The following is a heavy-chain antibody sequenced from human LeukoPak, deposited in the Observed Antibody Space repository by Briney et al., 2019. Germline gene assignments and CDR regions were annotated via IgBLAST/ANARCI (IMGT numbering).Heavy chain of an antibody. J-gene: IGHJ4*02. V-gene: IGHV3-66*01. CDR1: GFTFSSYT. CDR3: ARANPLLLDY. Sequence: PGGSLRLSCAASGFTFSSYTMNWVRQAPGKGLEWVSVIYSGGSTYYADSVKGRFTISRDNSKNTLYLQMNSLRAEDTAVYYCARANPLLLDYWGQGTLVTVSS. CDR2: IYSGGST. D-gene: IGHD2-15*01.